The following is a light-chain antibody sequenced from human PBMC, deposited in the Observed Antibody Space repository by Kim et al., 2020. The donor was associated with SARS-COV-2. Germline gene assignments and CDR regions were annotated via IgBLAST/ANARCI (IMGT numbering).Light chain of an antibody. Sequence: GSPGQSITISCTGTSSDVGSYNLVSWYQQHPGKAPKLMIYEVSKRPSGVSNRFSGSKSGNTASLTISGLLAEDEADYYCCSYVVFGGGTQLTVL. CDR1: SSDVGSYNL. V-gene: IGLV2-23*02. CDR3: CSYVV. CDR2: EVS. J-gene: IGLJ2*01.